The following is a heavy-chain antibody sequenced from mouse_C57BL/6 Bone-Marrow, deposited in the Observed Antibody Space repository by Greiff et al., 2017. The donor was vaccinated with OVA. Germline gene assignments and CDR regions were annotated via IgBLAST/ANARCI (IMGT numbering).Heavy chain of an antibody. CDR2: ISDGGSYT. V-gene: IGHV5-4*01. Sequence: EVMLVESGGGLVKPGGSLKLSCATSGFTFSSYAMSWVRQTPEKRLEWVATISDGGSYTYYPDNVKGRFTISRDNAKNNLYLQMSHLKSEDTAMYYCARDYSNYVGYFDSWGQGTTLTVSS. CDR3: ARDYSNYVGYFDS. J-gene: IGHJ2*01. CDR1: GFTFSSYA. D-gene: IGHD2-5*01.